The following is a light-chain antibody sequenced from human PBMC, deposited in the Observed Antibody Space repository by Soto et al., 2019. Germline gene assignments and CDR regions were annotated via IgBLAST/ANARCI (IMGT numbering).Light chain of an antibody. V-gene: IGKV3-20*01. J-gene: IGKJ2*01. CDR3: QQYESSPYT. CDR2: AAS. Sequence: EIVLTQSPGTLSLSPGERVTLSCRASQSVRSSYLACYQQKPGQAPRLLIYAASSRATGSPDRFSGSGSGTDFTLTISRLETEDCAVYSCQQYESSPYTLGQGTKLEIK. CDR1: QSVRSSY.